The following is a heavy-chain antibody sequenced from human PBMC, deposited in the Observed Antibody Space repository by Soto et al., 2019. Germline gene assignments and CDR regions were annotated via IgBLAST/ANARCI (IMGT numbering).Heavy chain of an antibody. CDR3: ASHRTFWPFDS. CDR1: GGSISTRDSISTRSFY. J-gene: IGHJ4*02. CDR2: ISYSDGS. V-gene: IGHV4-39*01. Sequence: QLQLQESGPGLVKASETLSLTCTVSGGSISTRDSISTRSFYWGWMRQPPGKGLQWIASISYSDGSFYNSSLKSRLTISVDTSKTQLSLSLRSVTAADTAVYYCASHRTFWPFDSWGQGTVVTVSS. D-gene: IGHD2-8*01.